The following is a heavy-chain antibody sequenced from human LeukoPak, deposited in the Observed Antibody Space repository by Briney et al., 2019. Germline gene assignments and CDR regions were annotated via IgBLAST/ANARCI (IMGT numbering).Heavy chain of an antibody. CDR1: GGSISSYY. CDR2: IYYSGST. D-gene: IGHD3-3*01. Sequence: SETLSLTCTVSGGSISSYYWSWIRQPPGKGLEWIGYIYYSGSTNYNPSLKSRVTISVDTSKNQFSLKLSSVTAADTAVYYCARGPVVVTMRFDAFDIWGQGTMVTVPS. V-gene: IGHV4-59*08. J-gene: IGHJ3*02. CDR3: ARGPVVVTMRFDAFDI.